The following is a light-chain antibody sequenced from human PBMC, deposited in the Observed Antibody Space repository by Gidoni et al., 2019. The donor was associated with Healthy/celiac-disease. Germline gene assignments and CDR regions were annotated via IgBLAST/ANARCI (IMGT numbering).Light chain of an antibody. Sequence: EIVLIQSPATLSLSPGERATLSCRASQSLGTFLVWYQHKPGQAPRLLIYGASTRSTGVPARFSGAGSGTDFTLTIASLEPEDFAIYYCQQRGRWPLTFGGGTRVEI. J-gene: IGKJ4*01. V-gene: IGKV3-11*01. CDR3: QQRGRWPLT. CDR2: GAS. CDR1: QSLGTF.